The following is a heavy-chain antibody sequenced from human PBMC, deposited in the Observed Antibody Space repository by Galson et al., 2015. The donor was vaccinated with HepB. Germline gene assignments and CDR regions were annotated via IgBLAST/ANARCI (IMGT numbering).Heavy chain of an antibody. J-gene: IGHJ6*03. CDR2: ISRGSGSM. D-gene: IGHD1-20*01. CDR1: GFTFDTYH. CDR3: ARVYNWNPNSYYSYMDV. Sequence: SLRLSCAASGFTFDTYHMNWVRQAPGKGLEWVSAISRGSGSMYYSPSVRGRFTISRDNAGNSMYLQMNSLKVEDTATYYCARVYNWNPNSYYSYMDVWGTGPTVPLS. V-gene: IGHV3-21*01.